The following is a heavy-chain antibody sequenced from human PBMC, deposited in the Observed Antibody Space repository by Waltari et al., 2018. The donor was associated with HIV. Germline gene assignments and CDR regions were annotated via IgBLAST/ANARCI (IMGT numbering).Heavy chain of an antibody. CDR1: GGSSRGYY. D-gene: IGHD2-2*02. V-gene: IGHV4-34*01. CDR2: INHSGST. Sequence: VQLQQWGAGLLKPSETLSPTCPVHGGSSRGYYRSWTRHPPRKGLEWIGEINHSGSTNYNPSLKSRVTISVDTSKNQFSLKLSSVTAADTAVYYCARGPQVPAAIGDYYYGMDVWGQGTTVTVSS. CDR3: ARGPQVPAAIGDYYYGMDV. J-gene: IGHJ6*02.